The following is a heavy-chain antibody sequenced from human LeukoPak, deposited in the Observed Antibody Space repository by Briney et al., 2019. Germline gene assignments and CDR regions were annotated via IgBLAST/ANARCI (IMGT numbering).Heavy chain of an antibody. CDR1: GGSISSYY. CDR3: ARVYQGPRRFDYYYYMDV. CDR2: IYYSGST. J-gene: IGHJ6*03. V-gene: IGHV4-59*01. D-gene: IGHD2/OR15-2a*01. Sequence: SETLSLTCTVSGGSISSYYWSWIRQPPGKGLEWIGYIYYSGSTNYNPSLKSRVAISVDTSKNQFSLKLSSVTAADTAVYYCARVYQGPRRFDYYYYMDVWGKGTTVTVSS.